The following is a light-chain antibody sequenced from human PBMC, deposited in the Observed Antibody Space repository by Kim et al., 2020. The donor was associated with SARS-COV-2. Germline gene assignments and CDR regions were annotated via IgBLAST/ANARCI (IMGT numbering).Light chain of an antibody. Sequence: GQRVTISGTGSSSNIGAGYDVHWYQQLPGTAPKLLIYGNSNRPSGVPDRFSGSKSGTSASLAITGLQAEDEADYYCQSYDSSLEVVFGGGTQLTVL. CDR2: GNS. CDR1: SSNIGAGYD. CDR3: QSYDSSLEVV. J-gene: IGLJ2*01. V-gene: IGLV1-40*01.